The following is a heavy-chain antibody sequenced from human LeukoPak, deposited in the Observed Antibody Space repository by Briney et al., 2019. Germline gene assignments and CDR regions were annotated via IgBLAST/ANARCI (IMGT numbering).Heavy chain of an antibody. J-gene: IGHJ3*02. CDR3: ARLITGTTTAFDI. CDR2: VYTSGST. D-gene: IGHD1-7*01. Sequence: SETLSLTCSVSGGSISGYYWTWIRQPAGKGLEWIGRVYTSGSTHYNPSLKTRLTMSVDTSKNQFSLKLSSVTAADTAVYYCARLITGTTTAFDIWGQGSMVTVSS. CDR1: GGSISGYY. V-gene: IGHV4-4*07.